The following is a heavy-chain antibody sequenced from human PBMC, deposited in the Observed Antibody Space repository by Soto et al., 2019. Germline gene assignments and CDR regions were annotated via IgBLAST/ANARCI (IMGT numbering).Heavy chain of an antibody. Sequence: ASVKVSCKASGYTFTSYAMHWVRQAPGQRLEWMGWINAGNGNTKYSQKFQGRVTITRDTSASTAYMELSSLRSEDTAVYYCARDARLRFLEWLPMDVWGQGTTVTVSS. J-gene: IGHJ6*02. CDR3: ARDARLRFLEWLPMDV. CDR1: GYTFTSYA. V-gene: IGHV1-3*01. CDR2: INAGNGNT. D-gene: IGHD3-3*01.